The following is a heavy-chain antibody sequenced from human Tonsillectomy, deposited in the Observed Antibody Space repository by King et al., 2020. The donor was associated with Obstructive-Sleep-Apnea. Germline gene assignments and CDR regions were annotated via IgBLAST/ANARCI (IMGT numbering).Heavy chain of an antibody. CDR3: ARVSYYYDSSGYLKYYFDY. D-gene: IGHD3-22*01. V-gene: IGHV3-13*04. J-gene: IGHJ4*02. CDR1: GFTFSSYD. CDR2: IGTAGDT. Sequence: VQLVESGGGLVQPGGPLRLSCAASGFTFSSYDMHWVRQATGKGLEWVSAIGTAGDTYYPGSVKGRFTISRENAKNSLYLQMNSLRAGDTAVYYCARVSYYYDSSGYLKYYFDYWGQGTLVTVSS.